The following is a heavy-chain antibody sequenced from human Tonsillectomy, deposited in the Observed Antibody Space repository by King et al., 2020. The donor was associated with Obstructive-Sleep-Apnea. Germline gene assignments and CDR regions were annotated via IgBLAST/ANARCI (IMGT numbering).Heavy chain of an antibody. CDR3: AGDTPGDYLRAFDI. V-gene: IGHV1-18*04. CDR2: ISAYNGNT. D-gene: IGHD4-17*01. CDR1: GYTFTSYG. Sequence: VQLVESGAEVKKPGASVKVSCKASGYTFTSYGISWVRQAPGQGLEWMGWISAYNGNTNYAQKLQGRVTMTTDTSTSTAYMELRSLGPDDTAVYYFAGDTPGDYLRAFDIWGQGTMVTVSS. J-gene: IGHJ3*02.